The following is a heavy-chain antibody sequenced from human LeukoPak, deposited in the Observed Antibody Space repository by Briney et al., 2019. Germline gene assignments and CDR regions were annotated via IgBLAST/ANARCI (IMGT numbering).Heavy chain of an antibody. CDR3: ARERCSGGSRFDY. J-gene: IGHJ4*02. V-gene: IGHV3-66*01. D-gene: IGHD2-15*01. CDR2: IYSGGST. CDR1: GFTFSSYA. Sequence: GGSLRLSCAASGFTFSSYAMSWVRQAPGKGLEWVSVIYSGGSTYYADSVKGRFTISRDNSKNTLYLQMNSLRAEDTAVYYCARERCSGGSRFDYWGQGTLVTVSS.